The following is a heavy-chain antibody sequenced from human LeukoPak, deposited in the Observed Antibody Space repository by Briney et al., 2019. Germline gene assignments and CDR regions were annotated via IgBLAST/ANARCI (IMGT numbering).Heavy chain of an antibody. CDR3: ARGEGYYYDSSGYLDY. CDR2: ISSSSSYI. Sequence: GGSLRLSCAASGFTFSSYGMNWVRQAPGKGLEWVSSISSSSSYIYYADSVKGRFTISRDNAKNSLYLQMNSLRAEDTAVYYCARGEGYYYDSSGYLDYWGQGTLVTVSS. V-gene: IGHV3-21*01. D-gene: IGHD3-22*01. CDR1: GFTFSSYG. J-gene: IGHJ4*02.